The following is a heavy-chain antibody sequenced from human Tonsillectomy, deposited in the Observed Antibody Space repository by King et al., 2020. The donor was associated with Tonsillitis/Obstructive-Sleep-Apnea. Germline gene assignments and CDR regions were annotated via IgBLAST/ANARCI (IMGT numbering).Heavy chain of an antibody. V-gene: IGHV3-48*03. Sequence: VQLVESGGGLVQPKGSLRLSCTASGFTFSIYEMNWVRQAPGKGLEWVSYITSSGSTIYYADSVRGRFTVSRDNAKNSLYLQMHSLRAEDTAVYYCAREGSGYYFDSWGQGTLVTVSS. CDR2: ITSSGSTI. D-gene: IGHD6-25*01. CDR1: GFTFSIYE. CDR3: AREGSGYYFDS. J-gene: IGHJ4*02.